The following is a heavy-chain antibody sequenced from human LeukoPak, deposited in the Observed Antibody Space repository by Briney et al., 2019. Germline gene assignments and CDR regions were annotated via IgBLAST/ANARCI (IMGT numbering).Heavy chain of an antibody. D-gene: IGHD3-22*01. J-gene: IGHJ5*02. CDR1: GFTFSDYY. V-gene: IGHV3-53*01. CDR2: IYSGGST. Sequence: PGGSLRLSCAASGFTFSDYYMSWVRQAPGKGLEWVSVIYSGGSTYYADSVKGRFTISRDNSKNTLYLQMNSLRAEDTAVYYCARDYYDSSGQNWFDPWGQGTLVTVSS. CDR3: ARDYYDSSGQNWFDP.